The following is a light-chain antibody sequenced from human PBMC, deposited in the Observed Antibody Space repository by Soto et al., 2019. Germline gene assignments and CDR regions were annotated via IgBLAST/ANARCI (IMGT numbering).Light chain of an antibody. CDR2: EVS. CDR3: CSYAGSSTVV. CDR1: SIDVGSYNL. J-gene: IGLJ2*01. Sequence: QSALTQPASVSGSPGQSITISCTGNSIDVGSYNLVSWYQQHPGKAPNLMIYEVSKRPSGVSNRFSGSKSGNTASLTISGLQAEDEAEYYCCSYAGSSTVVFGGGTKLTVL. V-gene: IGLV2-23*02.